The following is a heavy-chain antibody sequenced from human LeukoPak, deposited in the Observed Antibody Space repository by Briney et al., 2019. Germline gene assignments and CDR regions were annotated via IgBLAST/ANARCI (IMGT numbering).Heavy chain of an antibody. Sequence: SETLSLTCAVYGGSFNGYYWSWIRQPPGKGLEWIGEINHSGSTNYNPSLKSRVTISVDTSKNQFSLKLSSVTAADTAVYYCARDGSVGGYYYYYMDVWAKGPRSPSP. D-gene: IGHD1-26*01. CDR2: INHSGST. J-gene: IGHJ6*03. V-gene: IGHV4-34*01. CDR3: ARDGSVGGYYYYYMDV. CDR1: GGSFNGYY.